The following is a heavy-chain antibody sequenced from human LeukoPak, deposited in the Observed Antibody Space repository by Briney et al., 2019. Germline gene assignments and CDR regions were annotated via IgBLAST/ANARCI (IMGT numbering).Heavy chain of an antibody. D-gene: IGHD5-12*01. CDR1: GGSISSSSYY. CDR2: IYYSGST. Sequence: TSETLSLTCTVSGGSISSSSYYWGWIRQPPGKGLEWIGSIYYSGSTYYNPSLKSRVTISVDTSKNQFSLKLSSVTAADTAVYYCARDGDGYSGYDPSGALAFDIWGQGTMVTVSS. V-gene: IGHV4-39*07. J-gene: IGHJ3*02. CDR3: ARDGDGYSGYDPSGALAFDI.